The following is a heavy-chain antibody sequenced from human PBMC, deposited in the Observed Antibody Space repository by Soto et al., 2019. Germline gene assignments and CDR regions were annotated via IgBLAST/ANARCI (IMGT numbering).Heavy chain of an antibody. CDR1: GYTFTSYD. CDR2: MNPNTGNS. D-gene: IGHD1-1*01. Sequence: ASVKVSCKASGYTFTSYDIYWVRQATGQGLEWMGWMNPNTGNSGYAQKFQGRVAMTSDTSISTAHMELSSLRSEDTAVYYCARRAETNGWNGFGADKYYFDFWGQGTLVTVSS. V-gene: IGHV1-8*01. CDR3: ARRAETNGWNGFGADKYYFDF. J-gene: IGHJ4*02.